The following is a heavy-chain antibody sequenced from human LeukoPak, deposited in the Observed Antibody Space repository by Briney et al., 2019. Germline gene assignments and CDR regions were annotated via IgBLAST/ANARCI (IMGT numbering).Heavy chain of an antibody. J-gene: IGHJ4*02. D-gene: IGHD2-15*01. CDR3: ARALTSGGSRYPFDY. V-gene: IGHV1-2*02. Sequence: ASVKVSCKASGYTFTGYYMHWVRQAPGQGLEWMGWINPNSGGTNYAQKFQGRVTMTRDTSISTAYMELSRLRSDDPAVYYCARALTSGGSRYPFDYWGQGTLVTVSS. CDR1: GYTFTGYY. CDR2: INPNSGGT.